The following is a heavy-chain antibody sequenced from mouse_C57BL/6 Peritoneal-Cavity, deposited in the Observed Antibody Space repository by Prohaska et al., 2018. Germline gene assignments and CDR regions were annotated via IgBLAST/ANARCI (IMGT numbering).Heavy chain of an antibody. J-gene: IGHJ2*01. CDR2: IDPETGGT. CDR3: TRGGYGNYGGYFDY. CDR1: GYTFTDYE. Sequence: QVQLQQSGAELVRPGASVTLSCKASGYTFTDYEMHWVKQTPVHGLEWIGAIDPETGGTAYNQKFKGKAILTADKSASTAYMELRSLTSEDSAVYYCTRGGYGNYGGYFDYWGQGTTLTVSS. D-gene: IGHD2-1*01. V-gene: IGHV1-15*01.